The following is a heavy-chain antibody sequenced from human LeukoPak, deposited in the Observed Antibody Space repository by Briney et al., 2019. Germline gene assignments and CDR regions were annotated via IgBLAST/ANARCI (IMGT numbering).Heavy chain of an antibody. CDR1: GGTFSSYA. V-gene: IGHV1-69*06. CDR3: ASSLFGELSYFDY. Sequence: SVKVSCKASGGTFSSYAISWVRQAPGQGLEWMGGIIPIFGTANYTQKFQGRVTITADKPTSTAYMELSSLRSEDTAVYYCASSLFGELSYFDYWGQGTLVTVSS. J-gene: IGHJ4*02. CDR2: IIPIFGTA. D-gene: IGHD3-10*02.